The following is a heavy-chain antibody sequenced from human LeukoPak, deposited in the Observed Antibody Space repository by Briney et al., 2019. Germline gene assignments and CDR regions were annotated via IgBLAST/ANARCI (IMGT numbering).Heavy chain of an antibody. J-gene: IGHJ3*01. D-gene: IGHD1-26*01. CDR2: IYYSGNT. CDR1: GGSISSSNYY. V-gene: IGHV4-39*01. Sequence: KPSETLSLTCTVSGGSISSSNYYWGWIRQPPGKGLEWIGSIYYSGNTYYNPSLKSRVTISVDTSKNQFSLKLTSVTAADTAVYYCAHFKGGSFDFWGQGTMSPSLQ. CDR3: AHFKGGSFDF.